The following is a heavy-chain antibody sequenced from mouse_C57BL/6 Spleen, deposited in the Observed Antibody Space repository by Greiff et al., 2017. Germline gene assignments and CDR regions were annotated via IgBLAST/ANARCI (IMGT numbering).Heavy chain of an antibody. CDR2: LSNGGGST. Sequence: EVQLVESGGGLVQPGGSLKLSCAASGFTFSDYYMYWVRQTPEKRLEWVAYLSNGGGSTYSPDTVKGRFTISRDNAKNTLYLQMRRRKSEDTAMYYCARPRDGYYAWFAYWGQGTLVTVSA. J-gene: IGHJ3*01. CDR3: ARPRDGYYAWFAY. D-gene: IGHD2-3*01. V-gene: IGHV5-12*01. CDR1: GFTFSDYY.